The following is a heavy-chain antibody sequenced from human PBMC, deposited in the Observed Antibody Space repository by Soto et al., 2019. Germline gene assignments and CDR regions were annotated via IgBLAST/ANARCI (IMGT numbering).Heavy chain of an antibody. V-gene: IGHV1-46*02. J-gene: IGHJ4*02. CDR3: AKDLWGSWTVDY. Sequence: QVQLVQSGAEVKEPGASVKVSCKASGFTFQNYHMHWVRQAPGQGLEWMGIIHPSGETTTYPQNFQGRLAMTRDTSTSTAYMELSSLTSEDTAVYYCAKDLWGSWTVDYWGQGTLITVSS. CDR1: GFTFQNYH. D-gene: IGHD3-16*01. CDR2: IHPSGETT.